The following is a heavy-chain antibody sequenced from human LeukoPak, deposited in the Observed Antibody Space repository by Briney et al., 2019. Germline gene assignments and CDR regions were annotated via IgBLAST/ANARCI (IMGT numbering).Heavy chain of an antibody. J-gene: IGHJ4*02. CDR1: GGSISSYY. Sequence: PSETLSLTCTVSGGSISSYYWSWIRQPPGKGLEWIGYIYYSGGTNYNPSLKSRVTISVDTSKNLFSLKLSSVTAADTAVYYCARDHGIVGATIGFDYWGQGTLVIISS. D-gene: IGHD1-26*01. CDR3: ARDHGIVGATIGFDY. CDR2: IYYSGGT. V-gene: IGHV4-59*01.